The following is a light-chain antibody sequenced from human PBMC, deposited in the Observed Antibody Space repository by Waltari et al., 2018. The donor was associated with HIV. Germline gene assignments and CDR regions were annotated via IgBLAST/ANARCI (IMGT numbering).Light chain of an antibody. Sequence: TQMTHSPSTLSTSIGDRVTITCRASQSISAWLAWYQHKPGRAPNLLIYQASKLQSGVPSRFSGGASGTEFTLTISGLQPEDFATYYCQQYNSYPLTFGRGTEVEIK. J-gene: IGKJ4*02. CDR2: QAS. V-gene: IGKV1-5*03. CDR1: QSISAW. CDR3: QQYNSYPLT.